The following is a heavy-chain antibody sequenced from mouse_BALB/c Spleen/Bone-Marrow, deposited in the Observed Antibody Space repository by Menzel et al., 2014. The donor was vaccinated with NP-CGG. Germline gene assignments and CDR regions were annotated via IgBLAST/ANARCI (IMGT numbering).Heavy chain of an antibody. CDR1: GYTFTSYY. CDR3: TRLSLLRGYFDY. D-gene: IGHD1-2*01. J-gene: IGHJ2*01. Sequence: VQLQQSGAELVKPGTSVKLSCKASGYTFTSYYIYWVKQRPGQGLKWIGEINPSNGGTNFNEKFKSKATLTVDKSSSTAYVQLSSLTSEDSAVYYCTRLSLLRGYFDYWGQGTTLTVSS. V-gene: IGHV1S81*02. CDR2: INPSNGGT.